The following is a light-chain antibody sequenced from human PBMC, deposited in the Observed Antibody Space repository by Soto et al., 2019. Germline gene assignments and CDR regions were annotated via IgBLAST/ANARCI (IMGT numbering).Light chain of an antibody. J-gene: IGLJ1*01. CDR3: SSYAGSNNYV. CDR1: SSAVGGYNY. CDR2: EVS. Sequence: SVLTQPPSPSGAPGQAVTLSCPGTSSAVGGYNYVSWYQQHPGKAPKLMIYEVSKRPSGVPDRFSGSKSGNTASLTVSGLQAEDEADYYCSSYAGSNNYVFGTGTKVTVL. V-gene: IGLV2-8*01.